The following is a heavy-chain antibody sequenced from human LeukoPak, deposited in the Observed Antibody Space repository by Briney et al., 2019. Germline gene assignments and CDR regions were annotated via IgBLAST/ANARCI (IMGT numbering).Heavy chain of an antibody. J-gene: IGHJ5*02. CDR2: MNPNSGNT. CDR3: ARAFSLLIAGAFDP. V-gene: IGHV1-8*01. D-gene: IGHD6-19*01. CDR1: GYTFTIYD. Sequence: ASVKVSCKSSGYTFTIYDINWVRQATGQGLEWMGWMNPNSGNTGYAQKFQGRVTMTRNTSISTTYMELSSLRSEDTAVYYCARAFSLLIAGAFDPWGQGTLVTVSS.